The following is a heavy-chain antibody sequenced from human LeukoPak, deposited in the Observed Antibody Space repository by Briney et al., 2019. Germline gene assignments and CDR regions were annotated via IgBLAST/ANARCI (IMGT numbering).Heavy chain of an antibody. V-gene: IGHV1-2*06. Sequence: ASVKVSCKASVYTFTGYYIHWVRQAPGQGLEWMGRINPNSVATNYAQKFQGRVTMTRDTSISTAYMELSRLTSDDTAVYYCARDKGHAFDIWGQGTMVTVSS. CDR1: VYTFTGYY. J-gene: IGHJ3*02. CDR3: ARDKGHAFDI. CDR2: INPNSVAT.